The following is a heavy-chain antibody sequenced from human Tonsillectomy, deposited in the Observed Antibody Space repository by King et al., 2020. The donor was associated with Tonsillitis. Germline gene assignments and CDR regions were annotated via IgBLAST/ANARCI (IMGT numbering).Heavy chain of an antibody. CDR1: GYSISSGSF. D-gene: IGHD4-17*01. CDR2: IYHSGTT. Sequence: LQLQESGPGLVKPSETLSLTCTVSGYSISSGSFWGWIRQPPGKGLEWIGSIYHSGTTYHNASLKSRVTISLDTSKNQFSLKVSSVSAADTAVYYWARDNGDVGLDVWGQGTTVTV. V-gene: IGHV4-38-2*02. CDR3: ARDNGDVGLDV. J-gene: IGHJ6*02.